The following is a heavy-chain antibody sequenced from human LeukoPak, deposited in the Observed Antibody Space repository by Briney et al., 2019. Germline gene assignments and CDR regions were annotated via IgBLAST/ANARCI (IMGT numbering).Heavy chain of an antibody. J-gene: IGHJ4*02. CDR2: IYYSGST. V-gene: IGHV4-39*01. CDR3: ARGPRVVRGVILAAPFDY. D-gene: IGHD3-10*01. CDR1: GGSISSSSYY. Sequence: SETLSLTCTVSGGSISSSSYYWGWIRQPPGKGLEWIGSIYYSGSTYYNPSLKSRVTISVDTSKNQFSLKLSSVTAADTAVYYCARGPRVVRGVILAAPFDYWGQGTLVTVSS.